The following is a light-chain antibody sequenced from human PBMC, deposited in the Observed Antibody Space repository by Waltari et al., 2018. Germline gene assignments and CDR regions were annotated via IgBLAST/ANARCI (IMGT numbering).Light chain of an antibody. Sequence: LSCRASQSVSSSYLAWYQQKPGQAPRLLIYGASSRATGIPDRFSGSGSGTDFTLTISRLEPEDFAVYYCQQYGSSPLTFGGGTKVEIK. CDR2: GAS. V-gene: IGKV3-20*01. CDR1: QSVSSSY. CDR3: QQYGSSPLT. J-gene: IGKJ4*01.